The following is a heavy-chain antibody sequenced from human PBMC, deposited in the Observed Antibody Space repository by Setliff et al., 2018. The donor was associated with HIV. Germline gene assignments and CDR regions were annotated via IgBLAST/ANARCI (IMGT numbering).Heavy chain of an antibody. CDR2: VKQDGSDK. V-gene: IGHV3-7*01. CDR1: GFSFGSYW. J-gene: IGHJ4*02. CDR3: ARFRLYHYSNKVDY. Sequence: RLSCAASGFSFGSYWMSWVRQAPGKGLEWVANVKQDGSDKYYVDSVKGRFTISRDNAKNSLYLQMNSLRAEDTAVYYCARFRLYHYSNKVDYWGQGTLVTVSS. D-gene: IGHD4-4*01.